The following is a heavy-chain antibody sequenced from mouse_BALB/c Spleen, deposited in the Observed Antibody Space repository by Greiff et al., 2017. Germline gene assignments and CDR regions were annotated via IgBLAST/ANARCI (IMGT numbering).Heavy chain of an antibody. CDR3: ARQGYYAMDY. J-gene: IGHJ4*01. CDR1: GFTFSSYT. Sequence: EVKLVESGGGLVQPGGSLKLSFAASGFTFSSYTMSWVRQTPEKRLEWVAYISNGGGSTYYPDTVKGRFTISRDNAKNTLYLQMSSLKSEDTAMYYCARQGYYAMDYWGQGTSVTVSA. V-gene: IGHV5-12-2*01. CDR2: ISNGGGST.